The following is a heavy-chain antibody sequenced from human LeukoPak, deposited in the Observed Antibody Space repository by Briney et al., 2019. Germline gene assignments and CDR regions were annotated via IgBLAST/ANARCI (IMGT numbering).Heavy chain of an antibody. V-gene: IGHV4-34*09. CDR2: IYYSGST. D-gene: IGHD3-3*01. Sequence: PSETLSLTCAVYGGSFSGYYWSWIRQPPGKGLEWIGYIYYSGSTYYNPSLKSRVTISVDTSKNQFSLKLSSVTAADTAVYYCARGEESITIFGVVIIAPFYWGQGTLVTVSS. CDR3: ARGEESITIFGVVIIAPFY. J-gene: IGHJ4*02. CDR1: GGSFSGYY.